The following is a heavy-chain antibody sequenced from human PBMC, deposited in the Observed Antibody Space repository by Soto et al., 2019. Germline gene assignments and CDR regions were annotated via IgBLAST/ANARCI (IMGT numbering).Heavy chain of an antibody. D-gene: IGHD1-7*01. J-gene: IGHJ4*02. V-gene: IGHV3-21*02. Sequence: EVQLVESGGGLVKPGGSLRLSCVASGFTLSSYSMNWVRQAPGKGLEWVSSISRSSSFIYYTDSVKGRFTISRDNAENSLYLQMNSLRAEDTAVYYCARDMTSGTNDYWGQGTLVTVSS. CDR2: ISRSSSFI. CDR1: GFTLSSYS. CDR3: ARDMTSGTNDY.